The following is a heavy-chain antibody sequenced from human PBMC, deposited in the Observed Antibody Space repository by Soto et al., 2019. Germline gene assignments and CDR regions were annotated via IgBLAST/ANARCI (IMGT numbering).Heavy chain of an antibody. Sequence: QVQLVESGGGVVQPGRSLRLSCAASGFTFSSYGMHWVRQAPGKGLEWVAVIWYDGSNKYYADSVKGRFTISRDNSKNTLCLQMNSLRAEVTAVYYCARDGDPSYYDSSGYPNFDYWGQGTLVTVSS. V-gene: IGHV3-33*01. J-gene: IGHJ4*02. CDR3: ARDGDPSYYDSSGYPNFDY. D-gene: IGHD3-22*01. CDR2: IWYDGSNK. CDR1: GFTFSSYG.